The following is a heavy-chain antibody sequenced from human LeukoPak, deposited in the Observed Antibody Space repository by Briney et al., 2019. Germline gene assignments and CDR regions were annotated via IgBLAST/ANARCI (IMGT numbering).Heavy chain of an antibody. CDR1: GYTFTSYG. V-gene: IGHV1-18*01. Sequence: EASVKVSCKASGYTFTSYGISWVRQAPGQGREWMGWISAYNGNTNYAQKLQGRVTMTTDTSTSTAYMELRSLRSDDTAVYYCARDCSGGSCYWGIWGQGTMVTVSS. J-gene: IGHJ3*02. CDR2: ISAYNGNT. D-gene: IGHD2-15*01. CDR3: ARDCSGGSCYWGI.